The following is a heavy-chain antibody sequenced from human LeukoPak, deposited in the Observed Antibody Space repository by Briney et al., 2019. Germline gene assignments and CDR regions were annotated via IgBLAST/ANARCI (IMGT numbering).Heavy chain of an antibody. Sequence: PSETLSLTCTVSGGSITSSNYYWGWIRQPPGKGLEWIGYAYYTGDNNYNPSLKSRVTILVDTSKRQFSLKMRSVTAADTAIYYCARLVAPGSLEDWFDPWGQGTLVTVSS. D-gene: IGHD1-26*01. V-gene: IGHV4-61*05. CDR2: AYYTGDN. CDR1: GGSITSSNYY. J-gene: IGHJ5*02. CDR3: ARLVAPGSLEDWFDP.